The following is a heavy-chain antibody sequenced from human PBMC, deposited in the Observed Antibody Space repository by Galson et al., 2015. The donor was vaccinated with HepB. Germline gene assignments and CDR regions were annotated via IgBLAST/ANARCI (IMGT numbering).Heavy chain of an antibody. CDR3: ARVGDCSSTSCYLSAGYYYYYMDV. Sequence: LRLSCAASGFTFSSYWMHWVRQAPGKGLVWVSRINSDGSSTSYADSVKGRFTISRDNAKNTLYLQMNSLRAEDTAVYYCARVGDCSSTSCYLSAGYYYYYMDVWGKGTTVTVSS. CDR2: INSDGSST. V-gene: IGHV3-74*01. CDR1: GFTFSSYW. D-gene: IGHD2-2*01. J-gene: IGHJ6*03.